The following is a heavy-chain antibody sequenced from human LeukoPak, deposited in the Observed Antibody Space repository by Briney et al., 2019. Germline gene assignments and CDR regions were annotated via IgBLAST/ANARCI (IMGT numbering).Heavy chain of an antibody. CDR3: ARIDVDYDFWSGYSGWFDY. Sequence: PSETLSLTCTVSGGSISSYYWSWIRQPPGKGLEWIGYIYYSGSTNYNPSLKSRVTISVDTSKNQFSLKLSSVTAADTAVYYCARIDVDYDFWSGYSGWFDYWGQGTLVTVSS. CDR2: IYYSGST. V-gene: IGHV4-59*01. CDR1: GGSISSYY. J-gene: IGHJ4*02. D-gene: IGHD3-3*01.